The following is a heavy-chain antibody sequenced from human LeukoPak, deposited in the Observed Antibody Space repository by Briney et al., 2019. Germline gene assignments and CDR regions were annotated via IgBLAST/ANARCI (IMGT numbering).Heavy chain of an antibody. V-gene: IGHV3-23*01. Sequence: GGSLRLSCAASGFTFSSYAMSWVRQAPGKGLEWVSGISDSGDNTYYADSVKGRFTISRDNSKNTLYVQVNSLGTEDTAAYYCAKGSYYDSSGSFYFDYWGQGTLVTVST. J-gene: IGHJ4*02. CDR1: GFTFSSYA. CDR3: AKGSYYDSSGSFYFDY. CDR2: ISDSGDNT. D-gene: IGHD3-22*01.